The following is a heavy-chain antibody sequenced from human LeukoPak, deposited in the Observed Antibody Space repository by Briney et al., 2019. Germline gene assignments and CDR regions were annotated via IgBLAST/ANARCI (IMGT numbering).Heavy chain of an antibody. J-gene: IGHJ4*02. V-gene: IGHV4-59*01. CDR2: IYYSGST. Sequence: SETLSLTCTVSGGSISSYYWSWIRQPPGKGLEWIGYIYYSGSTNYNPSLKSRVTISVDTSKNQFSLTLSSVTAADTAVYYCAGQKGSWGGFDYWGQGTLVTVSS. D-gene: IGHD3-16*01. CDR1: GGSISSYY. CDR3: AGQKGSWGGFDY.